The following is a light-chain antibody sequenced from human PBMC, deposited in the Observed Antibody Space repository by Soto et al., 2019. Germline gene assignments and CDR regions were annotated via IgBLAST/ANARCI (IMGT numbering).Light chain of an antibody. V-gene: IGKV3-15*01. Sequence: EMVMTQSPATLSVSPGERVTLSCRASQSVSVNLAWYQQKPGQAPRLLISAASTRAPGIPARFSGSGSGTEFTLTISSLQSEDFAVYYCQQYNDWPLTFGGGTKVEIK. CDR1: QSVSVN. J-gene: IGKJ4*01. CDR2: AAS. CDR3: QQYNDWPLT.